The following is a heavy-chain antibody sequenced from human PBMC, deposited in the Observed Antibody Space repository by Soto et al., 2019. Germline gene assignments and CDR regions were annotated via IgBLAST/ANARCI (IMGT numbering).Heavy chain of an antibody. CDR3: ARGGPKWDLHMDYYYGMDV. CDR2: INPKSGGT. Sequence: QVQLVQSGAEVIQPGASVKVSCKASGYTFTGHYIHWVRQAPGQGLEWLGRINPKSGGTKNAQKFQAWVTMTRDTSITTAYMELSRVKSDDTAVYYCARGGPKWDLHMDYYYGMDVWGQGTTVTVSS. V-gene: IGHV1-2*04. CDR1: GYTFTGHY. J-gene: IGHJ6*02. D-gene: IGHD1-26*01.